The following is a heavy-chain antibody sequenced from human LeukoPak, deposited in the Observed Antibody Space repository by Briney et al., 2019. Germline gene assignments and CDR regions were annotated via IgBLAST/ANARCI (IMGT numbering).Heavy chain of an antibody. CDR3: ARGSAYSGSYYYYYMDV. CDR1: GYTFTGYY. CDR2: INPNSGGT. Sequence: GASVKVSCKASGYTFTGYYMHWVRQAPGQGLEWMGWINPNSGGTKYAQKFQGRVTMTRDTSISTAYMELSRLRSDDTAVYYCARGSAYSGSYYYYYMDVWGKGTTVTVSS. D-gene: IGHD1-26*01. J-gene: IGHJ6*03. V-gene: IGHV1-2*02.